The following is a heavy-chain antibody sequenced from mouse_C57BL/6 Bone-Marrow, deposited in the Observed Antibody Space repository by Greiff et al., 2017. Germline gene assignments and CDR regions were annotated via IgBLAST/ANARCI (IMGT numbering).Heavy chain of an antibody. CDR3: ARYYYNAMDY. CDR2: INPSSGYT. CDR1: GYTFTSYT. V-gene: IGHV1-4*01. Sequence: VQLQESGAELARPGASVKMSCKASGYTFTSYTMHWVKQRPGQGLEWIGYINPSSGYTKYNQKFKDKATLTADKSSSTAHMQLSSLTSEDSAVYYCARYYYNAMDYWGQGTSVTVSS. D-gene: IGHD2-12*01. J-gene: IGHJ4*01.